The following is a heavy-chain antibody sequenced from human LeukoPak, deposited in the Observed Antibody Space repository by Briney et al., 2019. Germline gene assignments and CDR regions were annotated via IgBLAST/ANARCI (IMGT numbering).Heavy chain of an antibody. CDR1: GFTFSSYS. Sequence: GGSLRLSCAASGFTFSSYSMNWVRQAPGKGLEWVSSISSSSSYIYYTDSMKGRATISRDNSKNSLYLQMNSLRAEDTAVYYCARILTGYYDLWGQGTLVTVSS. CDR3: ARILTGYYDL. CDR2: ISSSSSYI. V-gene: IGHV3-21*04. J-gene: IGHJ4*02. D-gene: IGHD3-9*01.